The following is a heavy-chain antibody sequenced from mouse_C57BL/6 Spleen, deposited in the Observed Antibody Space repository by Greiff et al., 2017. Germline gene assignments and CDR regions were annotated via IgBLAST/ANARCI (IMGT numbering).Heavy chain of an antibody. CDR3: ARGPDYHYAMDY. J-gene: IGHJ4*01. CDR2: IHPNSGST. D-gene: IGHD2-4*01. CDR1: GYTFTSYW. V-gene: IGHV1-64*01. Sequence: VQLQQSGAELVKPGASVKLSCKASGYTFTSYWMHWVKQRPGQGLEWIGMIHPNSGSTNYNEKFKSKATLTVDKSSSTAYMQLSSLTSEDSAVYYCARGPDYHYAMDYWGQGTSVTVSS.